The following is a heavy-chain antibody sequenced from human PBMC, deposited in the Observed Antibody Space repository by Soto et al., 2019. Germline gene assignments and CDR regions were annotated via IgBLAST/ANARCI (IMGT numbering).Heavy chain of an antibody. D-gene: IGHD5-18*01. CDR2: ISGSGGST. Sequence: GGSLRLSCKASGSTFSTSAMTWVRQPAGEGLEWVSAISGSGGSTYNADSVKGRFTISRDNSKNTLYLQINSLRAEDTAVYYCAKLKPDTAILLDYWGQGTLVTVSS. CDR3: AKLKPDTAILLDY. J-gene: IGHJ4*02. CDR1: GSTFSTSA. V-gene: IGHV3-23*01.